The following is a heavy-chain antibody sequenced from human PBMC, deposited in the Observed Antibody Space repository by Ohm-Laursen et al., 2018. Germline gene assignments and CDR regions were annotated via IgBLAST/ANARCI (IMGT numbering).Heavy chain of an antibody. J-gene: IGHJ3*02. Sequence: SSVKVSCKASGFTFTSSATQWVRQARGQRLEWIGWIVVGSGNTNYAQKFQERVTITRDMSTSTAYMELSSLRSEDTAVYYCAAFYCSGGSCARGPDAFDIWGQGTMVTVSS. CDR1: GFTFTSSA. V-gene: IGHV1-58*02. D-gene: IGHD2-15*01. CDR2: IVVGSGNT. CDR3: AAFYCSGGSCARGPDAFDI.